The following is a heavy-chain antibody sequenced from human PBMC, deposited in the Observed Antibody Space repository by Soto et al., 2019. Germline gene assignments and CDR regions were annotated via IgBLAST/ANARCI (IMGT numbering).Heavy chain of an antibody. J-gene: IGHJ6*02. Sequence: GGSLRLSCAASGFTFSSYAMHWVRQAPGKGLEWVAVISYDGSNKYYADSVKGRFTISRDNSKNTLYLQMNSLRADDTAVYYCARHVFTTVVRGFITTFEYYGGLDVWGQGTTVTVSS. CDR3: ARHVFTTVVRGFITTFEYYGGLDV. CDR2: ISYDGSNK. D-gene: IGHD3-10*01. V-gene: IGHV3-30-3*01. CDR1: GFTFSSYA.